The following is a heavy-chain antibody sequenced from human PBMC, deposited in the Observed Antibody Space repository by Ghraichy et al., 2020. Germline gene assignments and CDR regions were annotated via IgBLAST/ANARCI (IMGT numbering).Heavy chain of an antibody. J-gene: IGHJ4*02. CDR2: IYYSGST. V-gene: IGHV4-39*01. CDR3: ARLGALHDSGWYIGDY. CDR1: GGSIGSSTYY. Sequence: SETLSLTCTVSGGSIGSSTYYWGWIRQSPGKGLEWIGTIYYSGSTYYNPSLKSRVTISVDTSKNQFSLNLSSVTAADTAVYRCARLGALHDSGWYIGDYWGQGALVTVSS. D-gene: IGHD6-13*01.